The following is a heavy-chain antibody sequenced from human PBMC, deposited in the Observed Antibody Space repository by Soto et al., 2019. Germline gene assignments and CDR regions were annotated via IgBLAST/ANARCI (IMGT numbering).Heavy chain of an antibody. CDR1: GYTFTSYD. V-gene: IGHV1-8*01. D-gene: IGHD3-3*01. CDR2: MNPNSGNT. J-gene: IGHJ6*02. Sequence: ASVKVSCKASGYTFTSYDINWVRQATGQGLEWIGWMNPNSGNTGYAQKFQGRVTMTRNTSISTAYMELSSLRSEDTAVYYCASSHDFWSGYLPMDVWGQGTTVTVSS. CDR3: ASSHDFWSGYLPMDV.